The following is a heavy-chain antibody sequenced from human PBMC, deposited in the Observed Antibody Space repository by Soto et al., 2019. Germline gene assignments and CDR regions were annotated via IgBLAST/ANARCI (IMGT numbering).Heavy chain of an antibody. J-gene: IGHJ4*02. CDR3: AKGSASSGPYYFDY. V-gene: IGHV3-23*01. CDR2: ITDSGGDT. Sequence: GGSLRLSCAASGFTFRNYAMSWVRQSPGKGLEWVSAITDSGGDTYHADSVKGRFTISRDNTKNTLYLQMNSLKAEDTAVFYCAKGSASSGPYYFDYWGQGTLVTVSS. CDR1: GFTFRNYA. D-gene: IGHD6-13*01.